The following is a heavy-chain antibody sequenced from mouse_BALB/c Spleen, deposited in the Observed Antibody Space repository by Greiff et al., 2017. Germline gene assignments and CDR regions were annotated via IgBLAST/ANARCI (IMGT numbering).Heavy chain of an antibody. V-gene: IGHV3-2*02. J-gene: IGHJ4*01. Sequence: EVKLMESGPGLVKPSQSLSLTCTVTGYSITSDYAWNWIRQFPGNKLEWMGYISYSGSTSYNPSLKSRISFTRDTSKNQFFLQLNSVTTEDTATYYCARSGVLDYWGQGTSVTVSS. CDR2: ISYSGST. CDR3: ARSGVLDY. D-gene: IGHD3-1*01. CDR1: GYSITSDYA.